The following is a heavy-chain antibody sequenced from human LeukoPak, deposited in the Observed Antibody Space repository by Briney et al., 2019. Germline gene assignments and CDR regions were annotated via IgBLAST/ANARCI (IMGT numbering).Heavy chain of an antibody. V-gene: IGHV1-69*05. CDR2: LIPIFGTA. J-gene: IGHJ6*03. Sequence: SVKVSCNTSGGTFSNYAISWVRQAPGQGLEWMGGLIPIFGTANYAQKFQGRVTITTDESTSTAYMELSSLRSEDRAVYYLGSCVTTMGRGPYYYSYYYMDVWGKGTTVTVSS. D-gene: IGHD3-10*01. CDR3: GSCVTTMGRGPYYYSYYYMDV. CDR1: GGTFSNYA.